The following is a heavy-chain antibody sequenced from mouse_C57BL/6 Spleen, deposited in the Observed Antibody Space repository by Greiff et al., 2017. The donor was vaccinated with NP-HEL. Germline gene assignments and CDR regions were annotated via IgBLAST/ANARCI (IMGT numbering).Heavy chain of an antibody. D-gene: IGHD3-3*01. CDR3: ARRDGDARARDY. CDR2: FHPYNDDT. Sequence: QVHVKQSGAELVKPGASVKMSCKASGYTFTTYPIEWMKQNHGKSLEWIGNFHPYNDDTQYNEKFKGKATLTVEKSSSTVYLELSRLTSDDSAVYYCARRDGDARARDYWGQGTPVTVSS. J-gene: IGHJ4*01. V-gene: IGHV1-47*01. CDR1: GYTFTTYP.